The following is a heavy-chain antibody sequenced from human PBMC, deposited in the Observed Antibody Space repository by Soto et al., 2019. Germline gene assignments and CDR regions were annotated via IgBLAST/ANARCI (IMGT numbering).Heavy chain of an antibody. CDR2: IYYSGST. D-gene: IGHD6-6*01. J-gene: IGHJ5*02. Sequence: PSETLSLTCTVSGVSMSSGGYYRTWIRQSPGKGLEWIGYIYYSGSTYYNPSLESRVAISLDTSRSQFSLTLHSVTAADTAIYYCARDRHNNFFDPWGQGTLVTVSS. CDR1: GVSMSSGGYY. V-gene: IGHV4-31*03. CDR3: ARDRHNNFFDP.